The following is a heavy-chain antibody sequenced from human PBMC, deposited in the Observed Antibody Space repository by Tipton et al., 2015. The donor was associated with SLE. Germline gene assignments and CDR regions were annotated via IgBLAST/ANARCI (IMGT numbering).Heavy chain of an antibody. V-gene: IGHV1-3*01. Sequence: QSGAEVKKPGASVKASCKASGYTFTSYAMHWVRQDPGQRLEWMGWINAGNGNTKYSQKFQGRVTITRDTSASTAYMELSSLRSEDTAVYYCANEYCSSTSCYRYFQHWGQGTLVTVSS. D-gene: IGHD2-2*02. CDR2: INAGNGNT. CDR3: ANEYCSSTSCYRYFQH. CDR1: GYTFTSYA. J-gene: IGHJ1*01.